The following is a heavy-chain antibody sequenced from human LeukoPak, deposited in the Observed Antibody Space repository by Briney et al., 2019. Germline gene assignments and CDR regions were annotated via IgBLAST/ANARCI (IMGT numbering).Heavy chain of an antibody. V-gene: IGHV3-30-3*01. D-gene: IGHD4-4*01. CDR1: GFTFSSYA. CDR3: ARVTTTVTTFDY. J-gene: IGHJ4*02. CDR2: ISYDGSNK. Sequence: GGSLRLSCAASGFTFSSYAMRWVRQAPGKWLGWVAFISYDGSNKYYADTVKGRFNISRDNSKNTLYLQMNSLRAEDTAVYYCARVTTTVTTFDYWGQGTLVTVSS.